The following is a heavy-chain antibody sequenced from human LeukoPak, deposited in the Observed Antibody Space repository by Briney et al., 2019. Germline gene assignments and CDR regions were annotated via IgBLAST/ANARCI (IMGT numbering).Heavy chain of an antibody. V-gene: IGHV1-46*01. Sequence: ASVKVSCKASGDTFTSYYMHWVRQAPGQGLEWMGIINPSGGSTRYAQKFQGRVTMTRDTSTSTVYMELSSLRSEDTAVYYCARVLPYCSSTSCIFTNFDYWGQGTLVTVSS. CDR2: INPSGGST. J-gene: IGHJ4*02. CDR3: ARVLPYCSSTSCIFTNFDY. D-gene: IGHD2-2*01. CDR1: GDTFTSYY.